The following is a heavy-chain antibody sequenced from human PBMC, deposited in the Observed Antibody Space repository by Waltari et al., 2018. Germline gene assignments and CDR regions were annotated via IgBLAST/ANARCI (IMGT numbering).Heavy chain of an antibody. CDR1: GGSISSYY. J-gene: IGHJ4*02. CDR3: ARGLRFGGVIVIFDY. CDR2: IYYSGST. V-gene: IGHV4-59*01. Sequence: VQLQESGPGLVKPSETLSLTCTVSGGSISSYYWSWIRQPPGKGLEWIVYIYYSGSTNYNPSLKSRVTISVDTSKNQFSLKLSSVTAADTAVYYCARGLRFGGVIVIFDYWGQGTLVTVSS. D-gene: IGHD3-16*02.